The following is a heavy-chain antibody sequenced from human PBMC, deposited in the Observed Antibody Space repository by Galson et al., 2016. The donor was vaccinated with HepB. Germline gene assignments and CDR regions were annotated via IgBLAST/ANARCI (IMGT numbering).Heavy chain of an antibody. V-gene: IGHV3-23*01. Sequence: SLRLSCAASGFTFRNYALSWARRAPGKGLEWVSHIDGPTPNTHYADSVRGRFSIHRDNPRDTLYLQMDSLAAEDSAIYYCTTWLSHHFDHWGQGTRVTGSS. D-gene: IGHD6-19*01. CDR1: GFTFRNYA. J-gene: IGHJ4*02. CDR2: IDGPTPNT. CDR3: TTWLSHHFDH.